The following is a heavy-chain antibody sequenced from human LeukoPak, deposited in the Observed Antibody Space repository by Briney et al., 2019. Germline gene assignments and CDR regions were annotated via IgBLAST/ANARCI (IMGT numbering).Heavy chain of an antibody. V-gene: IGHV3-48*03. Sequence: GGSLRFSCAASGFTFSSYKMNWVGQAPGKGLEWVSYISSSGSTIYYADSVKGRFTISRDNAKNSLYLQMNSLRAEDTAVYYCAELGITMIGGVWGKGTTVTISS. CDR3: AELGITMIGGV. CDR1: GFTFSSYK. D-gene: IGHD3-10*02. CDR2: ISSSGSTI. J-gene: IGHJ6*04.